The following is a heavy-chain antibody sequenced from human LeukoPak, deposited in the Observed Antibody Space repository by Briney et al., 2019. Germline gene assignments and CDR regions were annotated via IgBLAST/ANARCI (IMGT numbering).Heavy chain of an antibody. Sequence: TSETLSLTCTVSGGSISNYYWSWIRQPPGKGLEWIGYISHSGSTNYNPSLKSRVTISVDTSKNQFSLKLSSVTAADTAVYYCARGSNSSGWYGEIYYYGMDVWGQGTTVTVSS. J-gene: IGHJ6*02. CDR1: GGSISNYY. V-gene: IGHV4-59*01. D-gene: IGHD6-19*01. CDR3: ARGSNSSGWYGEIYYYGMDV. CDR2: ISHSGST.